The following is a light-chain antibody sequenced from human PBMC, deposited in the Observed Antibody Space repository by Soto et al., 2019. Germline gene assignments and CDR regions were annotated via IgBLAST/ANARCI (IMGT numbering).Light chain of an antibody. V-gene: IGLV1-40*01. Sequence: QSVLTQSPSVSGAPGPRVTISCTGSSSNIGADYDVHWYQQFPGTAPKLLIYGNNNRPSGVPDRFAGSRSGTSASLAITGLQAEDEADYYCQSYDSSLSGVVFGGGTKLTVL. CDR2: GNN. J-gene: IGLJ2*01. CDR3: QSYDSSLSGVV. CDR1: SSNIGADYD.